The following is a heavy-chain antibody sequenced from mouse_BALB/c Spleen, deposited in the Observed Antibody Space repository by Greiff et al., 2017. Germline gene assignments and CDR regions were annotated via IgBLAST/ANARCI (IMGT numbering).Heavy chain of an antibody. CDR1: GDSITSGY. D-gene: IGHD1-1*01. J-gene: IGHJ2*01. CDR2: ISYSGST. CDR3: ARRGIYYYGSSYYFDY. Sequence: VQLQQSGPSLVKPSQTLSLTCSVTGDSITSGYWNWIRKFPGNKLEYMGYISYSGSTYYNPSLKSRISITRDTSKNQYYLQLNSVTTEDTATYYCARRGIYYYGSSYYFDYWGQGTTLTVSS. V-gene: IGHV3-8*02.